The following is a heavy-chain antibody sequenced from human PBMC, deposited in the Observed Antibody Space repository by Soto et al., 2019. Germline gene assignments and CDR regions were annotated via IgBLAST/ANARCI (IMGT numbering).Heavy chain of an antibody. Sequence: QGQLVQSGAEVKKPGASVKVSCKASGYTFTRYGISWVRQAPGQGLEWMGWISGYNGDTKYAQKFQGRVTMTVDTSTTTAYMERRSLTSDDRAVYYCAKNGQPPYYYYGMDVWGQGTTVTVSS. CDR3: AKNGQPPYYYYGMDV. V-gene: IGHV1-18*01. CDR2: ISGYNGDT. D-gene: IGHD2-8*01. CDR1: GYTFTRYG. J-gene: IGHJ6*02.